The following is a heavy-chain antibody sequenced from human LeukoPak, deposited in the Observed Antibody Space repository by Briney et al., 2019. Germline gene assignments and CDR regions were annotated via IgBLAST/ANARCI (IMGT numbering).Heavy chain of an antibody. V-gene: IGHV4-4*07. CDR1: GGSISSYY. Sequence: SETLSLTCTVSGGSISSYYWNWIRRPAGKGLEWIGRIHTSGSTNYNPSLESRVTMSRDTSKNHFSLKLRFVTAADTAVYFCARDCSGGSCYPAGFDCWGQGTLVTVSS. CDR3: ARDCSGGSCYPAGFDC. D-gene: IGHD2-15*01. J-gene: IGHJ4*02. CDR2: IHTSGST.